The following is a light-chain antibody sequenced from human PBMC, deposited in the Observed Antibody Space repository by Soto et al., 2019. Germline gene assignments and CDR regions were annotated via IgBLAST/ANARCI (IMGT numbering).Light chain of an antibody. CDR3: ISYRSRSTTV. CDR1: SSDVGSYKL. J-gene: IGLJ3*02. CDR2: EVS. Sequence: QSALTQPASVSGSPGQSITISCTGTSSDVGSYKLVSWYQQHPGKAPRLMIYEVSNRPSGVSSRFSGSKSGNTASLTISGLQAEDEATYYCISYRSRSTTVFGGGTKLTVL. V-gene: IGLV2-14*02.